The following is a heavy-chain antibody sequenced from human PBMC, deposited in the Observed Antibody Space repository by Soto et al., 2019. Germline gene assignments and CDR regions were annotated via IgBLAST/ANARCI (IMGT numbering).Heavy chain of an antibody. J-gene: IGHJ6*02. Sequence: VSGPTLVNPTQTLTLTCTFSGFSLSTSGVGVGWIRQPPGKALEWLALIYWNDDKRYSPSLKSRLTITKDTSKNQVVLTMTNMDPVDTATYYCAHQIWFGEFDDPYGMDVWGQGTTVTVSS. CDR3: AHQIWFGEFDDPYGMDV. V-gene: IGHV2-5*01. D-gene: IGHD3-10*01. CDR1: GFSLSTSGVG. CDR2: IYWNDDK.